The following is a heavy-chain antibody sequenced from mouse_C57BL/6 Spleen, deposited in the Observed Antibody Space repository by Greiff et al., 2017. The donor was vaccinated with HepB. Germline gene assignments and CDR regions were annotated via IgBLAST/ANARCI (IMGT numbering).Heavy chain of an antibody. Sequence: VQLQQSGPELVKPGASVKISCKASGYSFTGYYMNWVKQSPEKSLEWIGEINPSTGGTTYNQKFKAKATLTVDKSSSTAYMQLKSLTSEDSAVYYCARGGAYYSNLDYWGQGTTLTVSS. CDR1: GYSFTGYY. CDR2: INPSTGGT. D-gene: IGHD2-5*01. J-gene: IGHJ2*01. V-gene: IGHV1-42*01. CDR3: ARGGAYYSNLDY.